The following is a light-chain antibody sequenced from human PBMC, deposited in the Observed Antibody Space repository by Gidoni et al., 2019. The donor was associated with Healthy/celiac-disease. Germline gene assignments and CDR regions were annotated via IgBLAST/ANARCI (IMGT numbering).Light chain of an antibody. J-gene: IGKJ1*01. CDR3: KQSYSTPWT. CDR1: RSISSY. V-gene: IGKV1-39*01. CDR2: FAS. Sequence: QVTPYPSSLSAAVGDRVTITCRASRSISSYLNWYQQQPGKAPKLLIYFASSLQSGVPSRFSGSGSGTDFTLTISSLQPEDFATYYCKQSYSTPWTFGQGTKVEIK.